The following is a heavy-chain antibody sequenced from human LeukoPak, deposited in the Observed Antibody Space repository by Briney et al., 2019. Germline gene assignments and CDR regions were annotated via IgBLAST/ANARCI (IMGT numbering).Heavy chain of an antibody. V-gene: IGHV3-48*01. CDR1: GFTFSSYS. CDR2: ISSSSTTI. J-gene: IGHJ4*02. Sequence: GGSLRLSCAASGFTFSSYSMNWVRQAPGKGLEWVSYISSSSTTIYYADSVKGRFTISRDNSKNTLYLQMNSLRAEDTAVYYCAREGYYYDSSGYWVHYWGQGTLVTVSS. D-gene: IGHD3-22*01. CDR3: AREGYYYDSSGYWVHY.